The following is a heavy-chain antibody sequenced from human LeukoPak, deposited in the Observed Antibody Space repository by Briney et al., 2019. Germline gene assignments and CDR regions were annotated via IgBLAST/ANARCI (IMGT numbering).Heavy chain of an antibody. CDR2: ISDIGSI. J-gene: IGHJ4*02. CDR3: AGHHPRNTVDF. Sequence: SETLSLTCPVSGGSISSYYWSWIRQPPGKGLEWIAYISDIGSINYNPSLKSRVTISLDTSKDQFSLKLSSVTAADTAVYYCAGHHPRNTVDFWGQGTLVTVSS. V-gene: IGHV4-59*08. D-gene: IGHD2/OR15-2a*01. CDR1: GGSISSYY.